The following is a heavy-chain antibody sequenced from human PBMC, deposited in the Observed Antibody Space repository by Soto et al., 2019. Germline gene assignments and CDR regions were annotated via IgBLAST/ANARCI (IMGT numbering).Heavy chain of an antibody. D-gene: IGHD3-22*01. CDR2: IIPIFDTA. J-gene: IGHJ4*02. CDR1: GGTFSSSA. CDR3: VGYYYNTRGYYYDY. V-gene: IGHV1-69*13. Sequence: SVKVSCKASGGTFSSSAISWVRQAPGQGLEWMARIIPIFDTANYAQKFQGRVTITADESTSTAYMELSSLRSEDTAVYYCVGYYYNTRGYYYDYWGQGTLVTVSS.